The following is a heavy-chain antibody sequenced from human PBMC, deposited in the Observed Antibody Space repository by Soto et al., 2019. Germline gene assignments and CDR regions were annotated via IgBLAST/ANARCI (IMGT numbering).Heavy chain of an antibody. J-gene: IGHJ6*02. Sequence: TLSLTCTVSGGSISSGDYYWSWIRQPPGKGLEWIGYIYYSGSTYYNPSLKSRVTISVDTSKNQFSLKLSSVTAADTAVYYCARDPRTTKAITIFGVDYGKDVWGQGTTVTVSS. CDR3: ARDPRTTKAITIFGVDYGKDV. CDR1: GGSISSGDYY. D-gene: IGHD3-3*01. CDR2: IYYSGST. V-gene: IGHV4-30-4*01.